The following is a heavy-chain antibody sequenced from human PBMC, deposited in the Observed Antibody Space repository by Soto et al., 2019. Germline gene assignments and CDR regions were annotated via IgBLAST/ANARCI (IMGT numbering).Heavy chain of an antibody. Sequence: GGSLRLSCAASGFAFNTYSMHWVRQAPGRGLEWVAVISYDGSNKFYADSVKGQFTISRDNSKNTLYLEMNSLRGEDTAVYYCAKVSPMGYFFDFWGQGTLVTVSS. J-gene: IGHJ4*02. CDR2: ISYDGSNK. CDR3: AKVSPMGYFFDF. V-gene: IGHV3-30-3*01. CDR1: GFAFNTYS.